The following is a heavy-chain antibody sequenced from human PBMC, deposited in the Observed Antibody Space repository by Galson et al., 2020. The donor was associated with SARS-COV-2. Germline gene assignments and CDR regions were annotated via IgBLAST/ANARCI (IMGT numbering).Heavy chain of an antibody. CDR3: ARETDDDGSSWYDY. V-gene: IGHV3-30*04. J-gene: IGHJ4*02. CDR1: GFTFSSSA. Sequence: GGSLRLSCAASGFTFSSSAMHWVRQAPGKGLEWVAIISYDGTTIYKSDSVKGRFTISRDISKNILYLQMNRLRPEDTAVYYCARETDDDGSSWYDYWGQGTLVTVSP. D-gene: IGHD3-22*01. CDR2: ISYDGTTI.